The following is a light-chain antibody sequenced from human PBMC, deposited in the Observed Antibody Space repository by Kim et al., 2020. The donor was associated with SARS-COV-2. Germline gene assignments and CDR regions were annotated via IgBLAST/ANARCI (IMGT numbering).Light chain of an antibody. Sequence: SITLSCTGTRIDVGSYNLVSWYQQHPGKAPKLMIYEVSKRPSGVSNRFSGSKSGNTASLTISGLQAEDEADYYCCSYAGSSTSVVFGGGTQLTVL. J-gene: IGLJ2*01. CDR1: RIDVGSYNL. V-gene: IGLV2-23*02. CDR3: CSYAGSSTSVV. CDR2: EVS.